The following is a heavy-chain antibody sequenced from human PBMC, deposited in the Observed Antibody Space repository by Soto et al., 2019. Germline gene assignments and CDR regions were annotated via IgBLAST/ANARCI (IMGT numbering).Heavy chain of an antibody. CDR2: INGDGSST. D-gene: IGHD2-2*02. V-gene: IGHV3-74*01. CDR1: GLSISNYG. J-gene: IGHJ4*02. Sequence: GGSLRLSCAASGLSISNYGMHWVRQAPGKGLVWVSRINGDGSSTDYADSVKGRFTISRDNAKNTLYLQMNSLTVEDTAVYYCVTLIPAQAFWGQGTLVTVSS. CDR3: VTLIPAQAF.